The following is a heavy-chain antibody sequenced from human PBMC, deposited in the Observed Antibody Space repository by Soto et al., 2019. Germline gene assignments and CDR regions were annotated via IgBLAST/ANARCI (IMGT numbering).Heavy chain of an antibody. V-gene: IGHV2-5*02. CDR2: IYWDDEK. Sequence: SGPTLVKPTQTLTLTCTFSGFSLSTSGVGVGWIRQPPGKALEWLALIYWDDEKRYSPSLKSRLTITKDTSKNQVVLTMTNMDPVDTATYYCALFGGVIAQYYFDYWGQGTLVTVSS. D-gene: IGHD3-16*02. CDR1: GFSLSTSGVG. J-gene: IGHJ4*02. CDR3: ALFGGVIAQYYFDY.